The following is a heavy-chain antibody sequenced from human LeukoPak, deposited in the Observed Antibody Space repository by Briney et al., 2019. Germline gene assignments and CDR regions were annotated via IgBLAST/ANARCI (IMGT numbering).Heavy chain of an antibody. CDR2: ISYDGTNK. CDR1: GFTFNNYG. J-gene: IGHJ4*02. V-gene: IGHV3-30*19. D-gene: IGHD2-21*02. CDR3: ARGFVLGAAKNYFDY. Sequence: PGRSLRLSCAASGFTFNNYGMHWVRQAPGKGLEWVAVISYDGTNKYYADSVKGRFTISRDNSKNTLSLQMNSLRAEDTALYYCARGFVLGAAKNYFDYWGQGALVTVSS.